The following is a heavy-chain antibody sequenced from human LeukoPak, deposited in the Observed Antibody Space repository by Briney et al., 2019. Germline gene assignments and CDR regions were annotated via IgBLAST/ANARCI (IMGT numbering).Heavy chain of an antibody. J-gene: IGHJ4*02. V-gene: IGHV4-31*03. CDR1: GGSISSGGYY. CDR3: ARERQTWIQLWFFDY. Sequence: PSETLSLTCTVSGGSISSGGYYWSWIRQHPGKGLEWIGYIYYSGSTYYNPSLKSRVTISVDTSKNQFSLKPSSVTAADTAVYYCARERQTWIQLWFFDYWGQGTLVTVSS. CDR2: IYYSGST. D-gene: IGHD5-18*01.